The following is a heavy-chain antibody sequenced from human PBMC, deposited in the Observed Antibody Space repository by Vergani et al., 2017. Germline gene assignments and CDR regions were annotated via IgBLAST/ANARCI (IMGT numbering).Heavy chain of an antibody. CDR3: ARHTTYTDS. CDR1: EYCFGNYW. V-gene: IGHV5-51*01. CDR2: IYPAHSDT. J-gene: IGHJ4*02. D-gene: IGHD1-1*01. Sequence: EVELVQSGPEMRKPGESLKISCKGSEYCFGNYWIGWVRQMPGKGLEWMGIIYPAHSDTRYSPSFQGQVTISADKSISTAFLQWDSLKASDTALYYCARHTTYTDSWGQGTLVTVSS.